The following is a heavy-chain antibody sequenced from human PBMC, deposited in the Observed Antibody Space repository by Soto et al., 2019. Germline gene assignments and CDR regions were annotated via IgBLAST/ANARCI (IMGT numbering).Heavy chain of an antibody. CDR2: IIPLFGTA. CDR3: AQRWGYNYGRGLDV. J-gene: IGHJ6*02. D-gene: IGHD5-18*01. V-gene: IGHV1-69*12. Sequence: QVQLVQSGAEVKKPGSSVKVSCKASGGTFSSYAISWVRQAPGQGLEWMGGIIPLFGTANYAQKFQGRVTITADESTSTAYTGLSSLRSEEAAVYYCAQRWGYNYGRGLDVWGQGTTVTVSS. CDR1: GGTFSSYA.